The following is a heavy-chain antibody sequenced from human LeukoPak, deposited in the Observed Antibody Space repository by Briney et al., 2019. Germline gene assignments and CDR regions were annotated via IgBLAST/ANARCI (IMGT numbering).Heavy chain of an antibody. J-gene: IGHJ4*02. Sequence: SEALSLTCAVSGFSISSGYFWAWIRQSPGKGLEWIGSIFHSGITYYNPSLKSRITISVDTSKNQFSLKLSSVTAADTAVYYCARGPSTYYYDSSGYYDYWGQGTLVTVSS. V-gene: IGHV4-38-2*01. CDR2: IFHSGIT. CDR1: GFSISSGYF. CDR3: ARGPSTYYYDSSGYYDY. D-gene: IGHD3-22*01.